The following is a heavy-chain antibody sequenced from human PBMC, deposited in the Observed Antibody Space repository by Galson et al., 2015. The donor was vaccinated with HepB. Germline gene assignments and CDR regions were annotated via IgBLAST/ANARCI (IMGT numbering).Heavy chain of an antibody. D-gene: IGHD3-3*01. CDR3: ARSLVEWGGYYTSDRLDHSFDY. CDR2: IIPIFGTA. J-gene: IGHJ4*02. Sequence: SVKVSCKASGGTFSSYAISWVRQAPGQGLEWMGGIIPIFGTANYAQKFQGRVTITADESTSTAYMELSSLRSEDTAVYYCARSLVEWGGYYTSDRLDHSFDYWGQGTLVTVSS. V-gene: IGHV1-69*13. CDR1: GGTFSSYA.